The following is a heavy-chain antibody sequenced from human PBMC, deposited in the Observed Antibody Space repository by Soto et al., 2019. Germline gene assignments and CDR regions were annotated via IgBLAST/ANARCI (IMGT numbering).Heavy chain of an antibody. CDR3: AKVSAVAERYYYYYGMDV. CDR2: ISYDGSNK. V-gene: IGHV3-30*18. D-gene: IGHD6-19*01. J-gene: IGHJ6*01. Sequence: QVQLVESGGGVVQPGRSLRLSCAASGFTFSSYGMHWVRQAPGKGLEWVAVISYDGSNKYYADSVKGRFTISRDNSKNTLYLQMNSLRAEDTAVYYCAKVSAVAERYYYYYGMDVW. CDR1: GFTFSSYG.